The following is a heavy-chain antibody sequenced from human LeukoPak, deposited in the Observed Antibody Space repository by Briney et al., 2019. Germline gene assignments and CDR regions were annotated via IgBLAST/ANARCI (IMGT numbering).Heavy chain of an antibody. D-gene: IGHD6-19*01. V-gene: IGHV1-8*01. CDR3: ARVGSSGWYENWFDL. CDR2: MNPNSGNT. J-gene: IGHJ5*02. CDR1: RYTFTSYD. Sequence: ASVKVSCKASRYTFTSYDINWVRQAAGQGLEWMGWMNPNSGNTGYAQKFQGRVTMTRNTSISTAYMELSSLRSEDTAVYYCARVGSSGWYENWFDLWGQGTLVTVFS.